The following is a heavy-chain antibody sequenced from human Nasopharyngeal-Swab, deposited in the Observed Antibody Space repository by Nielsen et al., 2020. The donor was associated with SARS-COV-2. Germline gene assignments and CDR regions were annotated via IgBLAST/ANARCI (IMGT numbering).Heavy chain of an antibody. CDR2: VDPSDSYP. Sequence: GESLKISCEGSGYSFSNYWISWVRQVPGKGLEWMGKVDPSDSYPDYSPSLRGHVTISVDRSISTAYLQWSSLKASDTAMYYCARQYQNYFGSGDYHGAFDIWGQGTMVTVSS. V-gene: IGHV5-10-1*01. CDR3: ARQYQNYFGSGDYHGAFDI. CDR1: GYSFSNYW. D-gene: IGHD3-10*01. J-gene: IGHJ3*02.